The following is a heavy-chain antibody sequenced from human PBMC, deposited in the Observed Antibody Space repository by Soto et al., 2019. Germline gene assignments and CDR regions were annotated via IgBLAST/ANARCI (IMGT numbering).Heavy chain of an antibody. CDR2: ISGSGGST. CDR3: ARGPAVWSTFAY. V-gene: IGHV3-23*01. D-gene: IGHD2-21*01. Sequence: GGSLRLSCRASGFTFNNYAMTWVRQAPGRGLEWVSVISGSGGSTYYAASVKGRFTISRDNSKNTLYLQMNSLRAEDTAIYYCARGPAVWSTFAYWGQGTLVTVSS. CDR1: GFTFNNYA. J-gene: IGHJ4*02.